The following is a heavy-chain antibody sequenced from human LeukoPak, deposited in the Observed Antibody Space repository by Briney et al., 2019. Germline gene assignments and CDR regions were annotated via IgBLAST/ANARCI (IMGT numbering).Heavy chain of an antibody. CDR1: GGSISSYY. V-gene: IGHV4-4*07. CDR2: IYTSGS. J-gene: IGHJ4*02. D-gene: IGHD4-17*01. CDR3: ARDPKGYGEADY. Sequence: PPETLSLSSTVSGGSISSYYWSWIRQPAGKGLEWIGRIYTSGSNYNPSLKSRVTISVDKSKNQFSLKLNSVTAADTAVYYCARDPKGYGEADYWGQGNLVTLSS.